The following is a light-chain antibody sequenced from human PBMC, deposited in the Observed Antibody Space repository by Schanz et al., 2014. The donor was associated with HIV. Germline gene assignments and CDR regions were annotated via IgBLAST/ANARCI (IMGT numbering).Light chain of an antibody. CDR1: QRISSW. J-gene: IGKJ2*01. V-gene: IGKV1-5*03. CDR2: KAF. Sequence: DIQMTQSPSTVSASVGDRVTLTCRASQRISSWLAWHQQKPGKAPTLLIYKAFSLETGVPSRFSGYGSGTEFTLTISGLLPDDFATYFCQQFHTYPYTFGQGTKLEIK. CDR3: QQFHTYPYT.